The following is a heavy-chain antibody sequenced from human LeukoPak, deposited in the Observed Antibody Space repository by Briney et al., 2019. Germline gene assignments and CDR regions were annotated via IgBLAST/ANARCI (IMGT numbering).Heavy chain of an antibody. CDR3: ARDPRTLGSSWYYFDY. Sequence: ASVKVSCKASGYTFTSYYVHWVRQAPGQGLEWMGIINPSGGSTSYAQKFQGRVTMTRDTSTSTVYMELSSLRSEDTAVYYCARDPRTLGSSWYYFDYWGQGTLVTVSS. CDR2: INPSGGST. D-gene: IGHD6-13*01. CDR1: GYTFTSYY. J-gene: IGHJ4*02. V-gene: IGHV1-46*01.